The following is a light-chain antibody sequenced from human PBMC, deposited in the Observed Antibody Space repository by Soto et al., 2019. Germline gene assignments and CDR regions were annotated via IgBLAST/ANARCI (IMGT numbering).Light chain of an antibody. CDR2: GAS. V-gene: IGKV3-15*01. Sequence: EIVMTQSPATLSVSPGEGATLSCRASQSVSHNLAWYQQKPGQAPRLLIYGASTRATGIPTRFSGSGSGIEFTLTIRSLQSEDFAVYYCEKYNSWPPLYTFGQGTKLEIK. CDR3: EKYNSWPPLYT. CDR1: QSVSHN. J-gene: IGKJ2*01.